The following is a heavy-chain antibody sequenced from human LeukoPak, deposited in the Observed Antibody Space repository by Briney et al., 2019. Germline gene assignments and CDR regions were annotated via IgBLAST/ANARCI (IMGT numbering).Heavy chain of an antibody. CDR2: INPNSGGT. V-gene: IGHV1-2*02. CDR1: GYTFTGYY. D-gene: IGHD3-10*01. CDR3: AKDMSGTYYVDV. J-gene: IGHJ6*03. Sequence: ASVKVSCKASGYTFTGYYMHWVRQAPGQGLEWMGWINPNSGGTNYAQKFQGRVTMTRDTSISTAYMELSRLRSDDTAVYYCAKDMSGTYYVDVWGKGTTVTISS.